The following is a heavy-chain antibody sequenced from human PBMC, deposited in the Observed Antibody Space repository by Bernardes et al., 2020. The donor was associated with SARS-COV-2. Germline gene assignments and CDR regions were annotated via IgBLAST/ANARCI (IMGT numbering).Heavy chain of an antibody. J-gene: IGHJ6*02. CDR3: AIPPTNYDRYGMDV. D-gene: IGHD3-22*01. V-gene: IGHV1-2*02. CDR1: GYTFTGYY. CDR2: INPNSGGT. Sequence: SVKVSCKASGYTFTGYYMHWVRQAPGQGLEWLGWINPNSGGTNYAQKFQGRVTMTRDTSISTAYMELSRLRSDDTAVYYCAIPPTNYDRYGMDVWGQGTTVTVSS.